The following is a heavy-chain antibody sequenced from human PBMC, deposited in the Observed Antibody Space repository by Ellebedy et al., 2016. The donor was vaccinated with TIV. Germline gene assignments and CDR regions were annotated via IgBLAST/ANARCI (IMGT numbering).Heavy chain of an antibody. CDR1: GYTFTSYY. CDR2: INPGGGST. D-gene: IGHD3-10*01. V-gene: IGHV1-46*01. Sequence: ASVKVSCKASGYTFTSYYMHWVRQAPGQGLEWMGIINPGGGSTSYAQKFQGRVTMTRDTSTSTVYMELSSLRSEDTAVYYCARGKLLWFGELFHFDYWGQGTLATVSS. CDR3: ARGKLLWFGELFHFDY. J-gene: IGHJ4*02.